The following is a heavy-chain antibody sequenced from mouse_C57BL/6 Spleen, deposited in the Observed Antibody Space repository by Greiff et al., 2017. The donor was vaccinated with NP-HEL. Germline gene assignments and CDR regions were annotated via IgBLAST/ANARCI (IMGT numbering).Heavy chain of an antibody. Sequence: LQQSGAELVRPGASVKMSCKASGYTFTSYYMHWVKQTPRQGLEWIGAIYPGNGDTSYNQKFKGKATLTVDKSSSTAYMQLSSLTSEDSAVYFCARGDYWGQGTTLTVSS. V-gene: IGHV1-12*01. CDR1: GYTFTSYY. CDR2: IYPGNGDT. CDR3: ARGDY. J-gene: IGHJ2*01.